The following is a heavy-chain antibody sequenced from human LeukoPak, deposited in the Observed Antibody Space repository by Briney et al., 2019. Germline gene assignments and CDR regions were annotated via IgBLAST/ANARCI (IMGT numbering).Heavy chain of an antibody. J-gene: IGHJ4*02. CDR3: ARGGVTAGFDY. D-gene: IGHD4-23*01. V-gene: IGHV3-74*01. Sequence: GGSLRLSCAASGFTFSHYWMYWVRQAPGTGLVWVSLISGGGSTTSYADSVKGRFTISRDNAKNTLYLQMNSLRGEDTAVYYCARGGVTAGFDYWGQGTLVTVSS. CDR2: ISGGGSTT. CDR1: GFTFSHYW.